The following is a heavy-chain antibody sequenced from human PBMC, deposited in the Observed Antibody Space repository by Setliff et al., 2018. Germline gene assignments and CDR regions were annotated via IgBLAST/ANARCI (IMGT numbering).Heavy chain of an antibody. Sequence: SETLSLTCAVYGGSFSGYYWGWIRQPPGKGLEWIGEINHSGSTNYNPSLKSRVTISVDTSKNQFSLKLSSVTAADTAVYYCARSLVGATYSVYFDYWGQGALVTVSS. CDR2: INHSGST. CDR3: ARSLVGATYSVYFDY. D-gene: IGHD1-26*01. V-gene: IGHV4-34*01. CDR1: GGSFSGYY. J-gene: IGHJ4*02.